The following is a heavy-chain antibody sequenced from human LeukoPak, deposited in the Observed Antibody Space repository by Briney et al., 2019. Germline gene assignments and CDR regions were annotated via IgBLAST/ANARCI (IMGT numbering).Heavy chain of an antibody. CDR3: ARGYGSGSYYTY. J-gene: IGHJ4*02. Sequence: SETLSLTCAVYGGSFSGYYWSWIRQPPGKGLEWIGEINHSGSTNYNPSLKSRVTISVGTSQNQFSLKLSSVTAADTAVYYCARGYGSGSYYTYWGQGTLVTVSS. V-gene: IGHV4-34*01. CDR1: GGSFSGYY. CDR2: INHSGST. D-gene: IGHD3-10*01.